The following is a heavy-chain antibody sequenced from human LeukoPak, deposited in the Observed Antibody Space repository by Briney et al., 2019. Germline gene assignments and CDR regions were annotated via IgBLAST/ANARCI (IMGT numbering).Heavy chain of an antibody. V-gene: IGHV3-23*01. CDR3: AGRSGYSPYYFDY. Sequence: GGSLRLSCAASGFTFDDYGMSWVRQAPGKGLEWVSAISGSGGSTYYADSVKGRFTISRDNSKNTLYLQMNNLRAEDTAVYYCAGRSGYSPYYFDYWGQGTLVTVSS. J-gene: IGHJ4*02. CDR1: GFTFDDYG. D-gene: IGHD2-15*01. CDR2: ISGSGGST.